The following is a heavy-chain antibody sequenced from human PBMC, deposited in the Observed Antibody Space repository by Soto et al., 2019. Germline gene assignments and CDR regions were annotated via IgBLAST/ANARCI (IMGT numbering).Heavy chain of an antibody. CDR1: CYSFASYD. J-gene: IGHJ4*02. CDR2: INPHNGNT. CDR3: ATSLGYTSGWEFDY. Sequence: ASVKDSCRDACYSFASYDINCVRQAPGQGLEWMGRINPHNGNTNYGQNLQGRVTMTTDTSTSTAFMDLRSLRSDDTAVYYCATSLGYTSGWEFDYWGQGTLVTVSS. D-gene: IGHD6-19*01. V-gene: IGHV1-18*01.